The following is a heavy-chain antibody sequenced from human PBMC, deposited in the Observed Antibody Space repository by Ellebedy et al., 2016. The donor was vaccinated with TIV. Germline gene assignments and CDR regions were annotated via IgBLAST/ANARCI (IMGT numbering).Heavy chain of an antibody. CDR2: ISAYNGNT. CDR1: GYTFTSYG. CDR3: ARGGIAVAGPWNDY. Sequence: ASVKVSXXASGYTFTSYGISWVRQTPGQGLEWMGWISAYNGNTNYAQKLQGRVTMTTDTSTSTAYMELRSLRSDDTAVYYCARGGIAVAGPWNDYWGQGTLVTVSS. V-gene: IGHV1-18*01. J-gene: IGHJ4*02. D-gene: IGHD6-19*01.